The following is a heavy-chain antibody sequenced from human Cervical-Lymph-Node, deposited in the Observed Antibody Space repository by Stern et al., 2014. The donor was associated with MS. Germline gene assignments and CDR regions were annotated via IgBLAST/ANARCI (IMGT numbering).Heavy chain of an antibody. Sequence: VHLVESGAEVKKPGSSVKVSCKASGGTFSSYAISWVRQAPGHGLEWMGGIIPIFGANYAQEFQGRITINSDKTTSTAYMELSSLRSEDTAVYFCARGKDYNYEMDVWGQGTTVTVPS. D-gene: IGHD4/OR15-4a*01. CDR2: IIPIFGA. J-gene: IGHJ6*02. V-gene: IGHV1-69*06. CDR3: ARGKDYNYEMDV. CDR1: GGTFSSYA.